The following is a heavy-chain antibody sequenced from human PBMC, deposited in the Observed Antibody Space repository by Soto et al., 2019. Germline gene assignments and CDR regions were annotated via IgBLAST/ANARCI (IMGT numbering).Heavy chain of an antibody. J-gene: IGHJ4*02. V-gene: IGHV4-59*01. D-gene: IGHD5-12*01. CDR1: GGSISGYY. Sequence: SETLSLTCTLSGGSISGYYWSWIRQPPGKGLEWIGYVYYSGSTKYNPSLESRVTISVDMSDNQFSLMLTSVTAADTAVYYCAKYRRTDAEGYRLDFWGQGTLVTVSS. CDR3: AKYRRTDAEGYRLDF. CDR2: VYYSGST.